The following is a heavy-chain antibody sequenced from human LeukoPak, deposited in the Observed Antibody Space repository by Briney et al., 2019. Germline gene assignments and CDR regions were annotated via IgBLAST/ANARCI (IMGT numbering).Heavy chain of an antibody. CDR2: IDPNSGGT. Sequence: ASVKVSCKASGYTFTVYYIHWVRQAPGQGLEWMGWIDPNSGGTDYAQKFQGRVTMTRDTSINTAYMELSRLRSDDSAVYYCARAKRLPLDYWGQGALVTDSS. CDR3: ARAKRLPLDY. CDR1: GYTFTVYY. J-gene: IGHJ4*02. V-gene: IGHV1-2*02. D-gene: IGHD1-1*01.